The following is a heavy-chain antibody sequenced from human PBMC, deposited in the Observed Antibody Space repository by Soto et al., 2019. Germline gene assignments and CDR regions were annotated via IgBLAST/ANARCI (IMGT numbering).Heavy chain of an antibody. CDR2: IYSGGST. J-gene: IGHJ4*02. CDR1: GFTVSSNY. V-gene: IGHV3-66*01. Sequence: GGSLRLSCAASGFTVSSNYRSWVRQAPGKGLEWVSVIYSGGSTYYADSVKGRFTISRDNSKNTLYLQMNSLRAEDTAVYYCAREPRGVYGQFDYWGQGTLVTVSS. D-gene: IGHD3-10*01. CDR3: AREPRGVYGQFDY.